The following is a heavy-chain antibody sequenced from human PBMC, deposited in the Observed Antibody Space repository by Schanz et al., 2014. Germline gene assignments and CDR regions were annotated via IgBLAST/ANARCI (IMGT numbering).Heavy chain of an antibody. CDR3: ARAKRFGDMDV. CDR1: RSTFSSYT. Sequence: QVQLVQSGAEVKKPGSSVKVSCKASRSTFSSYTISWVRQARGQGPEWMGWMQPDSGKTHYAEKFQGRVAMTRDVSISTAYMELSSLASDDTAVYYCARAKRFGDMDVWGQGTTVTVSS. V-gene: IGHV1-8*02. D-gene: IGHD3-10*01. CDR2: MQPDSGKT. J-gene: IGHJ6*02.